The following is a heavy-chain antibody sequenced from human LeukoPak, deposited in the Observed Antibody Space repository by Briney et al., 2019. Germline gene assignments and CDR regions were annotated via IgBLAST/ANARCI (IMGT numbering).Heavy chain of an antibody. D-gene: IGHD6-19*01. CDR3: AGVGVSSGWWAFDY. J-gene: IGHJ4*02. CDR2: IYYSGST. CDR1: GYSISSYY. V-gene: IGHV4-59*01. Sequence: TSETLSLTCTVSGYSISSYYWSWIRQPPGKGLEWIAYIYYSGSTNYNPSLKSRVTISVDTSKNQFSLELSSVTAADTAVYYCAGVGVSSGWWAFDYWGQGTLVTVSS.